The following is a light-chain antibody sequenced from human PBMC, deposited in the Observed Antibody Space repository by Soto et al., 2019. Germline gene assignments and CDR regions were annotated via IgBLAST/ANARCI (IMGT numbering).Light chain of an antibody. Sequence: EIQMTQSPSTLSASVGDRVTITCRASQSISSWLAWYQQKPGKAPKLLIYDASSLESGVPSRFSGSGSGTEFTLTISSLQPDDLATYYCQQYNSYWWTFGQGTKVDIK. CDR1: QSISSW. J-gene: IGKJ1*01. CDR3: QQYNSYWWT. CDR2: DAS. V-gene: IGKV1-5*01.